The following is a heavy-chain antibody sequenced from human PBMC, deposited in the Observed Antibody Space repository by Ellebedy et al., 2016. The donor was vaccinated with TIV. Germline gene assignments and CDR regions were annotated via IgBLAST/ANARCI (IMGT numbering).Heavy chain of an antibody. V-gene: IGHV3-7*01. CDR3: VRAPRGQYYFDY. CDR1: GFTFSNYW. D-gene: IGHD5-12*01. J-gene: IGHJ4*02. CDR2: IKPDGSEK. Sequence: GESLKISXAASGFTFSNYWMHWVRQAPGRGLEWVAHIKPDGSEKYYADSVKGRFTISRDNSKNTLYLEMNSLRAEDTAVYYCVRAPRGQYYFDYWGQGTLVTVSS.